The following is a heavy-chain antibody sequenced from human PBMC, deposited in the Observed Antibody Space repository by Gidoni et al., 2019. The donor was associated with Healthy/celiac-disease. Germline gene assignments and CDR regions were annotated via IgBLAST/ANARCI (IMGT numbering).Heavy chain of an antibody. CDR3: AKDGPSSSHPAFDI. CDR2: MSGSGGRT. CDR1: GFPFRSDA. V-gene: IGHV3-23*01. J-gene: IGHJ3*02. Sequence: DVQLLASGGGLVQPGGSLSLSCAASGFPFRSDAMSWVRQAPGKGLEWVSAMSGSGGRTYYADSVKGRLTISRENSKNTLYLQMNSLRAEDTAVYYCAKDGPSSSHPAFDIWGQGTMVTVSS. D-gene: IGHD6-6*01.